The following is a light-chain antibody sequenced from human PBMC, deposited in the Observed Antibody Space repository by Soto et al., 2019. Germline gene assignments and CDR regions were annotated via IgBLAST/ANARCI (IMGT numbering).Light chain of an antibody. CDR1: QSVSSSY. CDR3: QHYGTSAL. J-gene: IGKJ3*01. Sequence: EIVLTQSPGTLSLSPGERATLSCRASQSVSSSYLAWYQQKPGQAPRLLIYGASNRATGIPDRFSVSASGTDFPLTISRLEPEDLAVYYCQHYGTSALFGPGTKVDIK. V-gene: IGKV3-20*01. CDR2: GAS.